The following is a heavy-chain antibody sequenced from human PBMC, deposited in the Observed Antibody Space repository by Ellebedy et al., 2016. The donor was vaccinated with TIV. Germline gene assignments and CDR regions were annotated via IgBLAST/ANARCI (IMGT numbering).Heavy chain of an antibody. D-gene: IGHD3-22*01. J-gene: IGHJ4*02. CDR1: GYSFTSYW. V-gene: IGHV5-51*01. CDR2: IYPGDSDT. Sequence: KVSXXGSGYSFTSYWIGWVRQMPGKGLEWMGIIYPGDSDTRYSPSFQGQVTISADKSISTAYLQWSSLKASDTAMYYCARLLYYYDSSGYAGLDYWGQGTLVTVSS. CDR3: ARLLYYYDSSGYAGLDY.